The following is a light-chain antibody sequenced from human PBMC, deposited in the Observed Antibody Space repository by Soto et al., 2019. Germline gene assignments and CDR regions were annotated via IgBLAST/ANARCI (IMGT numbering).Light chain of an antibody. CDR3: EQRSNWSEFT. CDR1: QSVRNY. J-gene: IGKJ3*01. V-gene: IGKV3-11*01. Sequence: EVVLTQSPATLSLSPGERATLSCRASQSVRNYLAWYQQRPGQAPRLLIYDASNRAPGIPARFSGSGSGTDFTLTISSLEPEDFAVYFCEQRSNWSEFTFGPGTKVDIK. CDR2: DAS.